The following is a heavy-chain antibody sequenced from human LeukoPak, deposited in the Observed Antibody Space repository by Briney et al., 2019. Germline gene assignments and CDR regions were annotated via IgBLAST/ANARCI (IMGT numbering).Heavy chain of an antibody. D-gene: IGHD2-2*01. J-gene: IGHJ6*03. CDR2: INHSGST. V-gene: IGHV4-34*01. Sequence: SETLSLTCAVYGGSFSGYYWSWIRQPPGKGLEWIGEINHSGSTNYNPSLKSRVTISVDTSKNQFSLKLSSVTAADTAVYYCARVVPRGYCSSTSCLLPYYYYYMVVWGKGTTVTVSS. CDR3: ARVVPRGYCSSTSCLLPYYYYYMVV. CDR1: GGSFSGYY.